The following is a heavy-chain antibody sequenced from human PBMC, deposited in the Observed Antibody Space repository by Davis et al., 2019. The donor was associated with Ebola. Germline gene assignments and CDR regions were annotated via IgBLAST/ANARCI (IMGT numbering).Heavy chain of an antibody. D-gene: IGHD2-8*01. CDR3: AREQWHSRDYWYFDL. CDR2: ISSSSSSL. CDR1: GFIFRNYV. J-gene: IGHJ2*01. V-gene: IGHV3-21*01. Sequence: GGSLRLSCETSGFIFRNYVMSWVRQAPGKGLEWVSSISSSSSSLYYADSVKGRFTISRDNAENSLYLQVNSLRAEDTAVYYCAREQWHSRDYWYFDLWGRGTLVTVSS.